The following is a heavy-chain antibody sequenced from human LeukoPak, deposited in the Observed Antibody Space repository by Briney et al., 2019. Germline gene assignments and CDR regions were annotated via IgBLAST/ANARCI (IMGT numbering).Heavy chain of an antibody. CDR1: GFTFESYG. Sequence: GGSLRLSCAASGFTFESYGMNWVRQAPGKGLEWVSGISYSGRSTYYADSVKGRFTISRDNSENTLYLQMNSLRGDDTAVYYCAKDLDGSGLYGELDYWGQGILVTVSS. CDR3: AKDLDGSGLYGELDY. CDR2: ISYSGRST. V-gene: IGHV3-23*01. J-gene: IGHJ4*02. D-gene: IGHD6-19*01.